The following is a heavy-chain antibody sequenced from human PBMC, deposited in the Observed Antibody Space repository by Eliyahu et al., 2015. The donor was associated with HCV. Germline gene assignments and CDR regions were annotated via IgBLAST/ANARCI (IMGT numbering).Heavy chain of an antibody. CDR2: ISSSSSYI. J-gene: IGHJ4*02. V-gene: IGHV3-21*01. D-gene: IGHD6-13*01. Sequence: EVQLVESGGGLVKPGGSLXLSCAASGFTFSSYSMNWVRQAPGKGLEWVSSISSSSSYIYYADSVKGRFTISRDNAKNSLYLQMNSLRAEDTAVYYCARDSERVAAAGTDYWGQGTLVTVSS. CDR3: ARDSERVAAAGTDY. CDR1: GFTFSSYS.